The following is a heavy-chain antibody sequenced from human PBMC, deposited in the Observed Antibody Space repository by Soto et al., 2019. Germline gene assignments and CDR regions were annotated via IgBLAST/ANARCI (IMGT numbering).Heavy chain of an antibody. CDR3: ARDLGYSYGRCLAY. CDR2: ISGSSIYI. D-gene: IGHD5-18*01. CDR1: GFTFSSYS. V-gene: IGHV3-21*01. Sequence: EVQLVESGGGLVKPGGSLRLSCAASGFTFSSYSMNWVRQAPGKGLEWVSSISGSSIYIYYTDSVKGRFTISRDNAKNSLYLQMNSLRAEDTAVYYCARDLGYSYGRCLAYWGQGTLVTVSS. J-gene: IGHJ4*02.